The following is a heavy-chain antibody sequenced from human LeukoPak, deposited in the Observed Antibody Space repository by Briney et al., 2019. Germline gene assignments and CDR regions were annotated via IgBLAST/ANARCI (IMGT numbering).Heavy chain of an antibody. V-gene: IGHV1-46*01. CDR3: ARDPAQWLVRFGFDY. CDR2: INPSGGST. J-gene: IGHJ4*02. D-gene: IGHD6-19*01. CDR1: GYTFTSYY. Sequence: RASVKVSCKASGYTFTSYYMHWVRQAPGQGLEWMGIINPSGGSTSYAQKFQGRVTMIRDMSTSTVYMELSSLRSEDTAVYYCARDPAQWLVRFGFDYWGQGTLVTVSS.